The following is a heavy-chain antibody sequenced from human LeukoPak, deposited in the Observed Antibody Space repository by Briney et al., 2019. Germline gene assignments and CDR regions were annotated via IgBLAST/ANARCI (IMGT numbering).Heavy chain of an antibody. Sequence: ASVKVSCKASGYTFTSYDINLVRQATGQGLEWMGWMHPNSGNTGYAQKFQGRVTMTRNTSISTAYMELSSLRSEDTAVYYCARGDYSSGYYYDYWGQGTLVTVSS. D-gene: IGHD3-22*01. CDR1: GYTFTSYD. V-gene: IGHV1-8*01. CDR3: ARGDYSSGYYYDY. CDR2: MHPNSGNT. J-gene: IGHJ4*02.